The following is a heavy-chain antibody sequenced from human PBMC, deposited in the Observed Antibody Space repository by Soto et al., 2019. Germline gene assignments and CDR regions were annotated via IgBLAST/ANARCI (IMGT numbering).Heavy chain of an antibody. CDR3: AKRRNVLRFLEWSSGIDV. V-gene: IGHV3-30*18. CDR1: GFTFSISG. Sequence: GGSLRLSCAASGFTFSISGIHWVRQAQGKGLEWVAFISDDGNNKYYADSVKGRFTISRDNFRNTLYLQMNSLRGEDTAVYYCAKRRNVLRFLEWSSGIDVWGQGHTATVS. J-gene: IGHJ6*02. D-gene: IGHD3-3*01. CDR2: ISDDGNNK.